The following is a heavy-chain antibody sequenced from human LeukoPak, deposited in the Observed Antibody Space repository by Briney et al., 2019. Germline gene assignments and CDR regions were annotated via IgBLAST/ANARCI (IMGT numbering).Heavy chain of an antibody. CDR2: IYYSGST. Sequence: KPSETLSLTCTVSGGSISSYYWSWIRQPPGKGLEWIGYIYYSGSTNYNPSLKSRVTISVDTSKNQFSLKLSSVTAADTAVYYCARLDCSGGSCYSVYWGQGTLVTVSS. CDR3: ARLDCSGGSCYSVY. V-gene: IGHV4-59*08. J-gene: IGHJ4*02. CDR1: GGSISSYY. D-gene: IGHD2-15*01.